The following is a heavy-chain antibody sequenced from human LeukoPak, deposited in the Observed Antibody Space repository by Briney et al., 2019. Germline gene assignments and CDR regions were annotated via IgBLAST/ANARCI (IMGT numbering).Heavy chain of an antibody. V-gene: IGHV3-21*01. CDR2: INPTSTSI. D-gene: IGHD3-10*01. Sequence: SGGSLRLSCIASGLTFSDYSKNWLRRAPGKGLEWVSSINPTSTSIYYADAVRGRFTISRDNAKSSLYLQMYSLRDEDTAVYYCVRLRRNSDRSYYYYYYDSWGQGILVTVSS. CDR1: GLTFSDYS. J-gene: IGHJ5*01. CDR3: VRLRRNSDRSYYYYYYDS.